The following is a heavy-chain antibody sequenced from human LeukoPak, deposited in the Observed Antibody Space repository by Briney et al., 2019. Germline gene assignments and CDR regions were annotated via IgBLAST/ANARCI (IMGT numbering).Heavy chain of an antibody. CDR3: AKGGFNRIQLWFNY. CDR1: GFTFSSYA. CDR2: ISGSGGST. Sequence: GGSLRLSCAASGFTFSSYAMSWVRQAPGKGVEWVSAISGSGGSTYYADSVKGRFTISRDNCKNTLYLQMNSLRAEDTAVYYCAKGGFNRIQLWFNYWGQGTLVTVSS. D-gene: IGHD5-18*01. J-gene: IGHJ4*02. V-gene: IGHV3-23*01.